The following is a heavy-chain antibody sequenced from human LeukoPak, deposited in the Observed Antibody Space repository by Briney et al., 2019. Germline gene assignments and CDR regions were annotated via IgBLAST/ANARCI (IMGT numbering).Heavy chain of an antibody. D-gene: IGHD3-10*01. CDR3: AREGKYYHYGMDV. CDR2: IYYSGST. CDR1: GGSISSSSYY. V-gene: IGHV4-39*02. Sequence: SETLSLTCTVSGGSISSSSYYWGWIRQPPGTGLEWIGSIYYSGSTYHNPSLKSRVTISVDTSKNQFSLKLSSVTAADTAVYYCAREGKYYHYGMDVWGQGTTVTVSS. J-gene: IGHJ6*02.